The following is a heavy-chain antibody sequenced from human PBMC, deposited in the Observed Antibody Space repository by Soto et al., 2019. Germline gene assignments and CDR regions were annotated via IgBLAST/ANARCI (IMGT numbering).Heavy chain of an antibody. CDR3: AKKATCSSTSCYERSYYYYYMDV. CDR2: ISGSGGST. V-gene: IGHV3-23*01. J-gene: IGHJ6*03. D-gene: IGHD2-2*01. Sequence: EVQLLESGGGLVQPGGSLRLSCAASGFTFSSYAMSWVRQAPGKGLEWVSAISGSGGSTYYADSVKGGFTISRDNSKNTIYQQMTSLSAEDTSVYYCAKKATCSSTSCYERSYYYYYMDVWGKGTTVTVSS. CDR1: GFTFSSYA.